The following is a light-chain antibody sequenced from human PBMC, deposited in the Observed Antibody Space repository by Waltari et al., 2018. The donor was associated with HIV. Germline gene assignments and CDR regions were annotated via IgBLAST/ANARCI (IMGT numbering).Light chain of an antibody. J-gene: IGKJ2*01. CDR1: QSVSVN. CDR3: QQYNYWPPYT. V-gene: IGKV3-15*01. CDR2: GAS. Sequence: EVVIPQSPATLSVSPGARATLTCSASQSVSVNLAWYQQKPGQPPRLLIYGASTRATGVPARFSGSGSETEFTLTISSLRSEDFAVYYCQQYNYWPPYTFGQGTKLEI.